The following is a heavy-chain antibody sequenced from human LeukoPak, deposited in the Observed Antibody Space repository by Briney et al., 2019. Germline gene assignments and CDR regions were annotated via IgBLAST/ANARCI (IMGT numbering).Heavy chain of an antibody. CDR1: GFTFSDLY. V-gene: IGHV3-11*01. Sequence: GGSLRLSCAASGFTFSDLYMSLIRPAPGEGLGGGSLISNSGNTVYYADSVKGRFTISRDNAKNSLYLQMNSLRAEDTAVYYCAKVMTTVVTLYYFDYWGQGTLVTVSS. CDR3: AKVMTTVVTLYYFDY. J-gene: IGHJ4*02. CDR2: ISNSGNTV. D-gene: IGHD4-23*01.